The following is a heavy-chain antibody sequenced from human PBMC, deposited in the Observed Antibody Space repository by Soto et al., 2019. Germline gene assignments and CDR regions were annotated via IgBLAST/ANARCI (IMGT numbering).Heavy chain of an antibody. CDR3: ARDGGRGYSYGYDCPLCY. J-gene: IGHJ4*02. Sequence: GGSLRLSCAASGFTFSSYAMHWVRQAPGKGLEWVAVISYDGSNKYYADSVKGRFTISRDNSKNTLYLQMNSLRAEDTAVYYCARDGGRGYSYGYDCPLCYWGQGTLVTVSS. CDR2: ISYDGSNK. V-gene: IGHV3-30-3*01. D-gene: IGHD5-18*01. CDR1: GFTFSSYA.